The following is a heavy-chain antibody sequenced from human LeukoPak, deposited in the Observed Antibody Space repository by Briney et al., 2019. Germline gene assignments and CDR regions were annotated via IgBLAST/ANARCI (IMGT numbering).Heavy chain of an antibody. J-gene: IGHJ5*02. D-gene: IGHD2-2*01. Sequence: PGGSLRLSCAASGFTFSSYAMHWVRQAPGKGLEWVAVISFNGSYTYYADSVKGRFTISRDNSKNTLYLQMNSLRPEDTAIYYCARGNARRVVGEGYNWFDTWGQGTPVIVST. V-gene: IGHV3-30-3*01. CDR1: GFTFSSYA. CDR3: ARGNARRVVGEGYNWFDT. CDR2: ISFNGSYT.